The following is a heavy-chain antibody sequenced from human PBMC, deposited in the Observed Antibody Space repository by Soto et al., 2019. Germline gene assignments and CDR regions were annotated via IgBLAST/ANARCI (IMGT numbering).Heavy chain of an antibody. CDR1: GYTFTSYY. V-gene: IGHV1-46*01. D-gene: IGHD6-19*01. Sequence: QVQLVQSGAEVKKPGASVKVSCKASGYTFTSYYMHWVRQAPGQGLEWMGIINPSGGSTSYAQKFQGRATIIRDTSMSTRHMELTSLRSEDTAVYYCATPHSQVAVADSYYYYGMDVWGKGTTVTVSS. CDR2: INPSGGST. CDR3: ATPHSQVAVADSYYYYGMDV. J-gene: IGHJ6*04.